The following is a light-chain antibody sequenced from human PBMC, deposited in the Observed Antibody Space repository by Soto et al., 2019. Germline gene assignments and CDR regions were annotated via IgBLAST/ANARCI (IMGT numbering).Light chain of an antibody. J-gene: IGKJ1*01. CDR3: QQYNSWPT. CDR1: QAISSN. CDR2: GAS. V-gene: IGKV3-15*01. Sequence: IVMTQSPATLSMSPGERATLSCRASQAISSNLAWYQQKPGQAPRLLIYGASTRATGIPARFSGSGSGTEFTLTISSLFSEDFAVYYCQQYNSWPTFGQGTKVDIE.